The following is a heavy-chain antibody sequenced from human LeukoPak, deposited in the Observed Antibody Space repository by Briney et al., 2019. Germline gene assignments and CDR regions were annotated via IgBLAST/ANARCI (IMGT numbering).Heavy chain of an antibody. CDR3: AREGVVGAYGHFDY. D-gene: IGHD2-15*01. CDR2: MHYSGST. V-gene: IGHV4-59*01. Sequence: SETLSLTCTVSGGSISSYYWSWIRQPPGTGLERLGYMHYSGSTNYNPSLRSRVTISVDTSKNQFSLNLTSATAADTAVYYCAREGVVGAYGHFDYWGQGTLVTVSS. CDR1: GGSISSYY. J-gene: IGHJ4*02.